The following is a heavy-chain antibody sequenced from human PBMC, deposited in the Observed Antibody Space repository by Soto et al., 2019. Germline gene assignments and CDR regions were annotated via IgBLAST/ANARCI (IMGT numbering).Heavy chain of an antibody. CDR3: AKSPGGLDGYYSEYYGMDV. CDR1: GLTFSTYA. Sequence: EVPLLESGGDLVQPGGSLRLAYTASGLTFSTYAISWVRQSPGKGLEWVSAIGGSGTGGRTYYADSVKGRFTISRDNSKKRVYLKMNSLRADDTAVYYCAKSPGGLDGYYSEYYGMDVWGQGTTVTVSS. J-gene: IGHJ6*02. CDR2: IGGSGTGGRT. V-gene: IGHV3-23*01. D-gene: IGHD2-21*01.